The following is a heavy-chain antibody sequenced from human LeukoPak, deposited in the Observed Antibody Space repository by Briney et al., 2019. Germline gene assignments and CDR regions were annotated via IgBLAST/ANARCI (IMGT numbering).Heavy chain of an antibody. Sequence: GESLKISCKGPGYSFTSYWIGWVRQMPGKGLEWMGIIYPGDSDTRYSPSFQGQVTISADKSISTAYLQWSSLKASDTAMYYCARTISHYYYGMDVWGKGTTVTVSS. D-gene: IGHD3-3*02. CDR1: GYSFTSYW. V-gene: IGHV5-51*01. CDR2: IYPGDSDT. J-gene: IGHJ6*04. CDR3: ARTISHYYYGMDV.